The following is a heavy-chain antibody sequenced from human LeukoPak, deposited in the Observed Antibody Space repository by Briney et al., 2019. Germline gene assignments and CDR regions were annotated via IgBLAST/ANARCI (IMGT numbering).Heavy chain of an antibody. CDR3: ARLGYYNTYWYFDL. J-gene: IGHJ2*01. V-gene: IGHV4-30-4*02. CDR2: IYYSGST. Sequence: SETLSLTCTVSGGSISSGDYYWSWIRQPPGKGLEWIGYIYYSGSTYYNPSLKSRVTISVDTSKNQFSLNLSSVTAADTAVYYCARLGYYNTYWYFDLWGRGTLVTVSP. D-gene: IGHD3-22*01. CDR1: GGSISSGDYY.